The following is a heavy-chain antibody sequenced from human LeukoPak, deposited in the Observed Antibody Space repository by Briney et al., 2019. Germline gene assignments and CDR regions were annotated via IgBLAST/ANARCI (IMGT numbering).Heavy chain of an antibody. V-gene: IGHV4-30-2*01. CDR2: IYHSGST. D-gene: IGHD5-18*01. Sequence: PSETLSLTCTVSGGSISSSGYYWSWIRQPPGKGLEWIGYIYHSGSTYYNPSLKSRVTISVDRSKNQFSLKLSSVTAADTAVYYCGYSYGSTEEISKIDYWGQGTLVTVSS. CDR1: GGSISSSGYY. J-gene: IGHJ4*02. CDR3: GYSYGSTEEISKIDY.